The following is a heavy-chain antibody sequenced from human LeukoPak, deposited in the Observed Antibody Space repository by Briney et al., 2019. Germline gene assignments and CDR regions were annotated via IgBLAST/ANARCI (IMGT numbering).Heavy chain of an antibody. D-gene: IGHD6-13*01. Sequence: HPGGSLRLSCAASGFTFSSYAMSWVRQAPGKGLEWVSGISGSGGSTHYADSVKGRFTISRDNSKNTLYLQMNSLRAEDTAVYYCARGNPHIATFSVLGMDVWGQGTTVTVSS. CDR2: ISGSGGST. CDR3: ARGNPHIATFSVLGMDV. J-gene: IGHJ6*02. V-gene: IGHV3-23*01. CDR1: GFTFSSYA.